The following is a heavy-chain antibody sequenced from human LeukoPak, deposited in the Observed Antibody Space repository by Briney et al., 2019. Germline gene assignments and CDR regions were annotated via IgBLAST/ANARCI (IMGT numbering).Heavy chain of an antibody. CDR2: IGTAGDT. CDR3: ARSRGSSGWFDY. Sequence: GGSLRLSCAACGFTFSSYAMHWARQATGKGLEWVSAIGTAGDTYYPGSVKGRFTISRENAKNSLYLQMNSLRAGDTAVYYCARSRGSSGWFDYWGQGTLFTVSS. J-gene: IGHJ4*02. CDR1: GFTFSSYA. D-gene: IGHD6-19*01. V-gene: IGHV3-13*01.